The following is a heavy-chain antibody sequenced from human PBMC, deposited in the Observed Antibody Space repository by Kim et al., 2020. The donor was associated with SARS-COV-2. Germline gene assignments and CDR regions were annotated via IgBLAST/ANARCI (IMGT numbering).Heavy chain of an antibody. J-gene: IGHJ3*02. D-gene: IGHD1-7*01. CDR3: ARYGLTATVDI. V-gene: IGHV3-7*01. CDR1: GFTFSGFW. CDR2: INVFETEK. Sequence: GGSLRLSCAASGFTFSGFWMAWVRQAPGKGLEWVANINVFETEKYYVDSVKGRFTVSRDNAKNSLFLQMTSLRGEDTAVYYCARYGLTATVDIWGQGTMVTVSS.